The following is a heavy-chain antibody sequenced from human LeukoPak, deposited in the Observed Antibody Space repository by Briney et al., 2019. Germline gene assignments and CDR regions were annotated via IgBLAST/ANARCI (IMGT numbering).Heavy chain of an antibody. V-gene: IGHV4-59*01. Sequence: PETLSLTCTVSGDSISSYYWSWIRHSPGKGLEWIGYIYYSGSTNYNPSLKSRVTISVDTSKNQFSLKLSSVTAADTAVYYCARSGSWSAFDIWGQGTMVTVSS. CDR2: IYYSGST. CDR3: ARSGSWSAFDI. J-gene: IGHJ3*02. D-gene: IGHD1-1*01. CDR1: GDSISSYY.